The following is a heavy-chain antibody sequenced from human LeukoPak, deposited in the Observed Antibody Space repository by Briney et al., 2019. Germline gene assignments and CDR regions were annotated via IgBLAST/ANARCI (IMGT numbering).Heavy chain of an antibody. CDR3: TKRLSLRFDAFDI. D-gene: IGHD3-3*01. Sequence: GGSLSLSCAAPGFPLSNFPMTWVGQPPGKGLGWVSIISDIGPNTYYAASVKGRFTISRDTSKNTLYLQMNSLRAEDTAIYYCTKRLSLRFDAFDIWGPGTMVTVSS. CDR2: ISDIGPNT. V-gene: IGHV3-23*01. CDR1: GFPLSNFP. J-gene: IGHJ3*02.